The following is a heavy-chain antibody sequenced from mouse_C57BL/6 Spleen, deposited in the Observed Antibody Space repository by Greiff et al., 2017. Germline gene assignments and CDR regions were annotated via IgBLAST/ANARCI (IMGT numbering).Heavy chain of an antibody. Sequence: QVQLQQPGAELVRPGSSVKLSCKASGYTFTSYWMHWVKQRPIQGLEWIGNIDPSDSETHYNQKFKDKATLTVDKSSSTAYMQLSSLTSEDSAVYYCARGGCYSSRDAMDYWGQGTSVTVSS. D-gene: IGHD1-1*01. CDR2: IDPSDSET. J-gene: IGHJ4*01. V-gene: IGHV1-52*01. CDR3: ARGGCYSSRDAMDY. CDR1: GYTFTSYW.